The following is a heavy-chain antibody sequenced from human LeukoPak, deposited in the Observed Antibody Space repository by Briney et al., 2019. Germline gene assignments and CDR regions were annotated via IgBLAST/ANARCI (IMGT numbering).Heavy chain of an antibody. J-gene: IGHJ4*02. D-gene: IGHD3-10*01. V-gene: IGHV1-69*05. CDR2: IIPIFGTA. CDR3: ARDSPYYYGSGSLGY. Sequence: SVKVSCKASGGTFSSYAISWVRQAPGQGLEWMGGIIPIFGTANYAQKFQGRVTITTDESTSTAYMELSSLRSEDTAVYYCARDSPYYYGSGSLGYWGQGTLVTVSS. CDR1: GGTFSSYA.